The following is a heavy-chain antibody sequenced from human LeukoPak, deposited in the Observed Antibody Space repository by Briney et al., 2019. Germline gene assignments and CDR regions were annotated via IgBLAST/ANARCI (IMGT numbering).Heavy chain of an antibody. J-gene: IGHJ1*01. V-gene: IGHV4-4*02. CDR2: IYHSGST. CDR1: EFTFSSYW. CDR3: ARALNYYDSSEH. Sequence: GSLRLSCAASEFTFSSYWMSWVRQPPGKGLEWIGEIYHSGSTNYNPSLKSRVTISVDKSKNQFSLKLSSVTAADTAVYYCARALNYYDSSEHWGQGTLVTVSS. D-gene: IGHD3-22*01.